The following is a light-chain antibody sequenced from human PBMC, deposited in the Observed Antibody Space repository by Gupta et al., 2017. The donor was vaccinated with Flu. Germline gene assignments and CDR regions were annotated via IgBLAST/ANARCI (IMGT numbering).Light chain of an antibody. CDR2: DVK. Sequence: QSALTQPRSVSGSPGQSVTISCTGSSSNIGTYNYVSWYQQHPGEAPKLMIYDVKKRPSGVPGRFSASRSDNTASLTISGRQAEDEADYYCSSDAGGYVFGTGTRVTVL. J-gene: IGLJ1*01. CDR3: SSDAGGYV. V-gene: IGLV2-11*01. CDR1: SSNIGTYNY.